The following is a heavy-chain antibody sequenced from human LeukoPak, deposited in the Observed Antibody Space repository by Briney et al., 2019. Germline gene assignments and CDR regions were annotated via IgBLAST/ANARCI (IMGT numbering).Heavy chain of an antibody. CDR2: IYYSGST. CDR1: GGSISSGDYY. CDR3: ARDSITTPRFDP. V-gene: IGHV4-30-4*01. Sequence: SETLSLTCTVSGGSISSGDYYWSWIRQPPGKGLEWIGYIYYSGSTYYNPFLKSRVTISVDTSKNQFSLKLSSVTAADTAVYYCARDSITTPRFDPWGQGTLVTVSS. D-gene: IGHD1-14*01. J-gene: IGHJ5*02.